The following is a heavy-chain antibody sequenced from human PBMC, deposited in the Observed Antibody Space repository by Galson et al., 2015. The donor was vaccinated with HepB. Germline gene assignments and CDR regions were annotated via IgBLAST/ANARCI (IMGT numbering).Heavy chain of an antibody. Sequence: SVKVSCKASGGTFSSYAISWVRQAPGQGLEWMGRIIPILGIANYAQKFQGRVTITADKSTSTAYMELSSLRSEDTAVYYCARGGGRIAAARYDAFDIWGQGTMVTVSS. CDR3: ARGGGRIAAARYDAFDI. CDR1: GGTFSSYA. D-gene: IGHD6-13*01. CDR2: IIPILGIA. J-gene: IGHJ3*02. V-gene: IGHV1-69*04.